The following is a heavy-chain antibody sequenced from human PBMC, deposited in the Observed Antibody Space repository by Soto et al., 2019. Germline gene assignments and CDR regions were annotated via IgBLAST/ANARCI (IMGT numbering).Heavy chain of an antibody. D-gene: IGHD6-13*01. J-gene: IGHJ5*02. V-gene: IGHV4-39*07. CDR3: ASENSSSWSDSFDP. Sequence: SETLSLTCTVSGGSLRSSRYYWGWIRQPQGKGLKWIGRIYHSGSTNYNPSLKSLVTISVDTSKNQFSLQLSSVTAADTAVYYCASENSSSWSDSFDPWGQGSLVTVSS. CDR2: IYHSGST. CDR1: GGSLRSSRYY.